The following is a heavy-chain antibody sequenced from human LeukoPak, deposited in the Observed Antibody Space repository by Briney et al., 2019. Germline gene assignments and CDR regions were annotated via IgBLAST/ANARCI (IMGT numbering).Heavy chain of an antibody. D-gene: IGHD5-24*01. CDR2: IYYSGST. V-gene: IGHV4-39*01. CDR1: GGSVSSGSYY. J-gene: IGHJ4*02. CDR3: ATYKRDGYNPYLDY. Sequence: SETLSLTCTVSGGSVSSGSYYWGWIRQPPGKGLEWIGNIYYSGSTYYNPSLKSRVTISVDTSKNQFSLKLSSVTAADTAVYYCATYKRDGYNPYLDYWGQGTLVTVSS.